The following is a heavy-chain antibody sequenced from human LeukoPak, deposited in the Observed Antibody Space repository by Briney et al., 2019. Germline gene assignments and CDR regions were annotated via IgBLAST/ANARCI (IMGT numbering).Heavy chain of an antibody. CDR3: GRATGIAAAGADY. D-gene: IGHD6-13*01. V-gene: IGHV3-33*01. Sequence: GRSLRLSCAASGFTFSSYGMHWVRQAPGKGLEWVAVIWYDGSNKYYADSVKGRFTISRDNSKNTLYLQMNSLRAEDTAVYYCGRATGIAAAGADYWGQGTLVTVSS. CDR2: IWYDGSNK. J-gene: IGHJ4*02. CDR1: GFTFSSYG.